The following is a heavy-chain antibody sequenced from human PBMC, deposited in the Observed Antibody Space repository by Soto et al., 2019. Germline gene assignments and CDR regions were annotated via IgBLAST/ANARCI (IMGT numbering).Heavy chain of an antibody. J-gene: IGHJ4*02. D-gene: IGHD3-22*01. CDR2: IHPSAADV. CDR3: TVDVRGRTPYYDSSGYPTN. CDR1: VYDLSNFW. V-gene: IGHV5-51*01. Sequence: SQKISCKDYVYDLSNFWIDWVRHMSGKGLEWLVSIHPSAADVQYSPSFQGQVTISGDKSVTAAYPQWSNLQASESAMYYCTVDVRGRTPYYDSSGYPTNRGQGTLVPVS.